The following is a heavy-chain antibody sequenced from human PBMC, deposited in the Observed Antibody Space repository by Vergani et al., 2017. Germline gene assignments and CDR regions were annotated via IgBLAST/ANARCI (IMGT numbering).Heavy chain of an antibody. D-gene: IGHD3-3*01. Sequence: EVQLVESGGGLVQPGGSLRLSCAASGFTFSSYAMHWVRQAPGKGLEYVSAISSNGGSTYYANSVKGRFTISRDNSKNTLYLQMGSLRAEDMAVYYCARVEGYYDFWSGYWDYYYYGMDVWGQGTTVTVSS. J-gene: IGHJ6*02. CDR3: ARVEGYYDFWSGYWDYYYYGMDV. CDR1: GFTFSSYA. V-gene: IGHV3-64*01. CDR2: ISSNGGST.